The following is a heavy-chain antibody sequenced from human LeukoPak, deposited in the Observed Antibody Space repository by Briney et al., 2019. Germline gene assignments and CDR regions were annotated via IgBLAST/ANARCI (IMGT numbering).Heavy chain of an antibody. V-gene: IGHV4-59*08. CDR3: ARGDMITFGGSIGDY. D-gene: IGHD3-16*01. J-gene: IGHJ4*02. Sequence: PSETLSLTCTVSGGSISGYYWRWIRQPPGKGLEWVGSIYYSGSTNTNPSLKSRVTISVDTSKNQFSLKLSSVTAADTAVYYCARGDMITFGGSIGDYWGQGTLVTVS. CDR1: GGSISGYY. CDR2: IYYSGST.